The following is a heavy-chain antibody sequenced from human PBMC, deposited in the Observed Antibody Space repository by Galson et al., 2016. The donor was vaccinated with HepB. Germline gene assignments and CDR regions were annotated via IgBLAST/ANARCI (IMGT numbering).Heavy chain of an antibody. V-gene: IGHV3-48*01. CDR1: GFTFSSYS. J-gene: IGHJ3*01. CDR3: ARDRDLADALDV. CDR2: ISSSSTTI. Sequence: SLRLSCAAPGFTFSSYSMNWVRQAPGKGLEWISYISSSSTTIYYAASVKGRFTISRDHGKNSLYLKMNSLSGEDTAVYYCARDRDLADALDVWGQGTMVTVSS. D-gene: IGHD3-10*01.